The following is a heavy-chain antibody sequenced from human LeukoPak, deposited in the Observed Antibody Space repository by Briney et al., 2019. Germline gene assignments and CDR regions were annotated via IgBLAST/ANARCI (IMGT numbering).Heavy chain of an antibody. CDR2: ISYEGRNK. J-gene: IGHJ1*01. Sequence: GGSLRLSCAASGFTFSSYGMHWVRQAPGKGLEWVAVISYEGRNKYYADSVKGRFTISRDNSKNTLYLQMNSLRAEDTAVYYCATYCSGGSCYSELGFQHWGQGTLVTASS. CDR3: ATYCSGGSCYSELGFQH. V-gene: IGHV3-30*03. D-gene: IGHD2-15*01. CDR1: GFTFSSYG.